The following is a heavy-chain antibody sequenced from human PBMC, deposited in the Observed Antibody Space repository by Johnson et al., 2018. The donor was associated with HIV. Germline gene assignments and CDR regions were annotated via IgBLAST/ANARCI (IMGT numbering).Heavy chain of an antibody. CDR2: ISYDGSNK. CDR3: AKGSDSVLLI. CDR1: GFTFSSYA. D-gene: IGHD5/OR15-5a*01. V-gene: IGHV3-30-3*01. Sequence: QVQLVESGGGVVRPGGSLRLSCAASGFTFSSYAMHWVRQAPGKGLEWVAVISYDGSNKYYADSVKGRFTISRDNSKNTLYLQMNSRRAEDTAVYYCAKGSDSVLLIWGQGTMVTVSS. J-gene: IGHJ3*02.